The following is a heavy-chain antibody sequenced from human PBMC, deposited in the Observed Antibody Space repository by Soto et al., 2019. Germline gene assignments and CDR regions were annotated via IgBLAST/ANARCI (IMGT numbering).Heavy chain of an antibody. CDR1: GGTFSSYA. Sequence: SVKVSCKASGGTFSSYAIRWVRQAPGQGLEWMGGIIPIFGTANYAQKFQGRVTITADESTSTAYMELSSLRSEDTAVYYCARGRFEYSSSSGVTNWFVRWGQGTLVTVSS. J-gene: IGHJ5*02. CDR3: ARGRFEYSSSSGVTNWFVR. V-gene: IGHV1-69*13. CDR2: IIPIFGTA. D-gene: IGHD6-6*01.